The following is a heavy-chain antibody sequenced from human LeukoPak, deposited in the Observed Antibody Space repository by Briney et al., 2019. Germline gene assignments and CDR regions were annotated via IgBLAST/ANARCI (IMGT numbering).Heavy chain of an antibody. Sequence: ASVKVSCKASGYTFTSYGISWVRQAPGKGLEWMGWISAYNGNTNYAQKLQGRVTMTTDTSTSTAYMELRSLRSDDTAVYYCARVYYYQGGYDFDYWGQGTLVTVSS. CDR3: ARVYYYQGGYDFDY. CDR2: ISAYNGNT. V-gene: IGHV1-18*01. CDR1: GYTFTSYG. D-gene: IGHD5-12*01. J-gene: IGHJ4*02.